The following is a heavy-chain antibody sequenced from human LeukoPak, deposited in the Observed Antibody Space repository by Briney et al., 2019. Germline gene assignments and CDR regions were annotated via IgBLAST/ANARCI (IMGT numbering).Heavy chain of an antibody. CDR2: IIPILGIA. V-gene: IGHV1-69*04. Sequence: GASVKVSCKASGGTFSSYAISWVRQAPGQGPEWMGRIIPILGIANYAQKFQGRVTITADKSTSTAYMELSSLRSEDTAVYYCATSKYYYDSSGYSDYWGQGTLVTVSS. D-gene: IGHD3-22*01. J-gene: IGHJ4*02. CDR3: ATSKYYYDSSGYSDY. CDR1: GGTFSSYA.